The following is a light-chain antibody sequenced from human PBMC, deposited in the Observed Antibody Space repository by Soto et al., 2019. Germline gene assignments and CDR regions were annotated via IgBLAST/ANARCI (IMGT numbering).Light chain of an antibody. V-gene: IGKV1-33*01. CDR2: DAS. CDR3: QQYDNLLAA. CDR1: QDISNY. J-gene: IGKJ4*01. Sequence: DIQMTQSPSSLSASVGDRVTITCQASQDISNYLNWYQQKPGKAPKLLIYDASNLETGVPSRFSGSGSGTDFTFTISSLQPGDIATYYCQQYDNLLAAFGGGTKVDIK.